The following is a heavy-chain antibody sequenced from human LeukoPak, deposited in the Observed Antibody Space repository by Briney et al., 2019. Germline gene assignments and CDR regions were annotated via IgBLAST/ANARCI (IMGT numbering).Heavy chain of an antibody. CDR2: INSDGSST. CDR3: ARDMTTVTSVYYYYYYMDV. Sequence: GGSLRLSCAASGFTFSSYWMHWVRQAPGKGLVWVSRINSDGSSTSYADSVKGRFTISRDNAKNTLYLQMNSLRAEDTAVYYCARDMTTVTSVYYYYYYMDVWGEGTTVTVSS. J-gene: IGHJ6*03. V-gene: IGHV3-74*01. CDR1: GFTFSSYW. D-gene: IGHD4-17*01.